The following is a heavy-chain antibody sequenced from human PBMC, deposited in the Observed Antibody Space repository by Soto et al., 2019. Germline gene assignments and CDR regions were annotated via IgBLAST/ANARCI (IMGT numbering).Heavy chain of an antibody. CDR3: AEDGGRGVPDAFEI. CDR2: VSGSGGST. D-gene: IGHD3-16*01. V-gene: IGHV3-23*01. Sequence: EVHLLESGGGLVQTGGSLRLSCAASGFTFTSYAMSWVRQAPGKGMEWVSAVSGSGGSTYYADSVKGRFTISSENSKNTLSLQSTTRRAEDTAVYFCAEDGGRGVPDAFEIWGQGTMFTASS. J-gene: IGHJ3*02. CDR1: GFTFTSYA.